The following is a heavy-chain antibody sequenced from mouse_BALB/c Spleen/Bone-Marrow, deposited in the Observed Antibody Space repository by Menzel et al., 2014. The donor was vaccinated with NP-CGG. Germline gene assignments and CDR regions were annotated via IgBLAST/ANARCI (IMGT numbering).Heavy chain of an antibody. V-gene: IGHV4-1*02. D-gene: IGHD1-1*01. Sequence: EVMLVESGGGLVQPGGSLKLSCAASGFGFSRYWMSWVRQAPGKGLEWIGEINPDSSTINYTPSLKDKFIISRDSAKNTLYLQMSKVRSEDTALYYCSRLYYYGNFAYWGQGTLVTVSA. CDR3: SRLYYYGNFAY. J-gene: IGHJ3*01. CDR2: INPDSSTI. CDR1: GFGFSRYW.